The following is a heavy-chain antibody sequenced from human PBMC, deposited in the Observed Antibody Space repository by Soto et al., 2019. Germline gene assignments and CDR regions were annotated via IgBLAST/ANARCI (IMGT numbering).Heavy chain of an antibody. V-gene: IGHV3-23*01. CDR2: ISGSGGST. CDR1: GFTFSSYA. J-gene: IGHJ6*02. CDR3: AKDSLPYLDYYYYYGMDV. Sequence: GGSLRLSCAASGFTFSSYAMSWVRQAPGKGLEWVSAISGSGGSTYYADSVKGRFTISRDNSKNTLYLQMNSLRAEDTAVYYCAKDSLPYLDYYYYYGMDVWGQGTTVTVS.